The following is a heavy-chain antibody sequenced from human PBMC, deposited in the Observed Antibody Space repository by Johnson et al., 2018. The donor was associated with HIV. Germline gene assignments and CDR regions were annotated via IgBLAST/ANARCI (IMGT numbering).Heavy chain of an antibody. Sequence: QVQLVESGGGVVQPGGSLRLSCAASGFTFSSYGMYWVRQAPGKGLEWVAFIRYDGSNKYYADSVRGRFTFSRDNSKNTLSLQMNSLRAEDTAVYYCAYPREGSSWSNDAFDIWGQGTMVTVSS. CDR1: GFTFSSYG. J-gene: IGHJ3*02. CDR3: AYPREGSSWSNDAFDI. D-gene: IGHD6-13*01. CDR2: IRYDGSNK. V-gene: IGHV3-30*02.